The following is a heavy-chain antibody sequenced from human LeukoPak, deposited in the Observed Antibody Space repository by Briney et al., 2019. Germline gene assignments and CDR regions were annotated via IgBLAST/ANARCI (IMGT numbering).Heavy chain of an antibody. V-gene: IGHV3-23*01. Sequence: SGGSLRLSCAASGLTFSSYAMSWVRQAAGKGLEWVSAISGSGGSTSSQASVKGRFTISRDNSNTTLYLQMNSLRAEDTAVYYCAKDACLGSGWDEGLFDYWGQGTLVTVSS. D-gene: IGHD6-19*01. CDR2: ISGSGGST. CDR1: GLTFSSYA. CDR3: AKDACLGSGWDEGLFDY. J-gene: IGHJ4*02.